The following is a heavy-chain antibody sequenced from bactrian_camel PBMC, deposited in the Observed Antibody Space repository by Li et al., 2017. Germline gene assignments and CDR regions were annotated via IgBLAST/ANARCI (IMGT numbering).Heavy chain of an antibody. J-gene: IGHJ4*01. D-gene: IGHD6*01. CDR2: ADIDGRT. CDR1: GFAYC. Sequence: HVQLVESGGGSVQAGGSLRLSCAASGFAYCMAWFRQAPGQEREFVSAADIDGRTTYANSVKGRFTISQDNAENTVYLQMNSLKPEDTAMYYCAAREPSPWYADNCSWSNEYDYWGQGTQVTVS. CDR3: AAREPSPWYADNCSWSNEYDY. V-gene: IGHV3S53*01.